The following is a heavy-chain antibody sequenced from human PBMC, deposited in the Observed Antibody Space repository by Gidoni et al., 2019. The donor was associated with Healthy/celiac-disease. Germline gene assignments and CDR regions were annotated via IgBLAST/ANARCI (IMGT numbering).Heavy chain of an antibody. D-gene: IGHD1-26*01. CDR2: LSWDDDK. V-gene: IGHV2-5*02. Sequence: QITLKESGPTLVNPTQTLTLTCTFSGFSLSTSGVGVGWIRQHPGKALEWLALLSWDDDKRYRPSLKSGLTITKDTSKNQVVLTMTNMDPVDTATYYYAHLPVGGSYDYWGQVTLVTVSS. J-gene: IGHJ4*02. CDR1: GFSLSTSGVG. CDR3: AHLPVGGSYDY.